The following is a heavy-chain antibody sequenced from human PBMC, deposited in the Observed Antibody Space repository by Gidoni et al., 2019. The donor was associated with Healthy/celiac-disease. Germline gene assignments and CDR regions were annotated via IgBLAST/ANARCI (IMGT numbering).Heavy chain of an antibody. CDR1: GFTFSTYA. Sequence: QVQLVESGGGVVQPGRSLRLSCAASGFTFSTYAMHWVRQAPGKGLEWVAVISYDGSNKYYADSVKGRFTISRDNSKNTLYLQMNSLRAEDTAVYYCARGGHFDWLLDPYYYGMDVWGQGTTVTVSS. D-gene: IGHD3-9*01. CDR2: ISYDGSNK. J-gene: IGHJ6*02. V-gene: IGHV3-30-3*01. CDR3: ARGGHFDWLLDPYYYGMDV.